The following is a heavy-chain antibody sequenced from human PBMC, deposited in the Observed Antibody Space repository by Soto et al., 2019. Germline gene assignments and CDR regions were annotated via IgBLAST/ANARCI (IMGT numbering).Heavy chain of an antibody. D-gene: IGHD5-18*01. CDR3: AKGGYSHGYIDH. CDR2: ITSSGATT. V-gene: IGHV3-23*01. Sequence: QAPGKGLEWVSSITSSGATTYYADSVKGRFIISRDNSKNTLHLQMNSLRAEDTAVYYCAKGGYSHGYIDHWGQGTLVTVSS. J-gene: IGHJ4*02.